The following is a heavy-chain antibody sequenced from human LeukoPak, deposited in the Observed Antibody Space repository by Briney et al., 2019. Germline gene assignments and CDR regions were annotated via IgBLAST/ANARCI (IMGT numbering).Heavy chain of an antibody. CDR3: ARGEIISPAYYFDY. J-gene: IGHJ4*02. CDR1: GGSFSGYY. V-gene: IGHV4-34*01. Sequence: PSETLSLTCAVYGGSFSGYYWSWIRQPPGKGLEWIGEINHSGSTNYNPSLKSRVTISVDTSKNQFSLKLSSVTAADTAVYYCARGEIISPAYYFDYWGQGTLVTVSS. CDR2: INHSGST.